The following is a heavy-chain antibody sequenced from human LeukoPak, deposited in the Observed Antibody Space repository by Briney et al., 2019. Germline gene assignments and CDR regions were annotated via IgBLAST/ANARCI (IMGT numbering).Heavy chain of an antibody. CDR3: TTEGVIAAATYGMDV. CDR2: IKSKTDGGTT. V-gene: IGHV3-15*01. J-gene: IGHJ6*02. Sequence: PGRSLRLSCAASGFTFSNAWMSWVRQAPGKGLEWVGRIKSKTDGGTTDYAAPVKGRFTISRDDSKNTLYLQMNSLKTEDTAVYYCTTEGVIAAATYGMDVWGQGTTVTVSS. D-gene: IGHD6-13*01. CDR1: GFTFSNAW.